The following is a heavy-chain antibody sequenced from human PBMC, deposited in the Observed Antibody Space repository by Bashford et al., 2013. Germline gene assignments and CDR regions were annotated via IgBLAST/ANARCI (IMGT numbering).Heavy chain of an antibody. CDR2: IIPIFGTA. CDR1: GGTFSSYA. V-gene: IGHV1-69*13. CDR3: ARDRWRWGHDFWSGLGYYYYYGMDV. J-gene: IGHJ6*02. D-gene: IGHD3-3*01. Sequence: SVKVSCKASGGTFSSYAISWVRQAPGQGLEWMGGIIPIFGTANYAQKFQGRVTITADESTSTAYMELSSLRSEDTAVYYCARDRWRWGHDFWSGLGYYYYYGMDVWGQGTTVTVSS.